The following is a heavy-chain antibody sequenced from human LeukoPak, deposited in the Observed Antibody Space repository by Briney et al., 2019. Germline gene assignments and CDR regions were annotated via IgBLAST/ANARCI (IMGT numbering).Heavy chain of an antibody. Sequence: GGSLRLSCAASGFTFDDYAMHWVRQAPGKGLEWVSGINWNSATIGHADSVKGRFTISRDNSKNTLYLQMNSLRAEDTAVYYCAKDYSYGPFDYWGQGTLVTVSS. CDR1: GFTFDDYA. CDR2: INWNSATI. J-gene: IGHJ4*02. V-gene: IGHV3-9*01. CDR3: AKDYSYGPFDY. D-gene: IGHD5-18*01.